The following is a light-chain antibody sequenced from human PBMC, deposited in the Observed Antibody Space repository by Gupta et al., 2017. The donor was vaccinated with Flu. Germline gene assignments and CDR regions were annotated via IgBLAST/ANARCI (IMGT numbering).Light chain of an antibody. CDR3: QRYDDYPLT. CDR2: KAS. V-gene: IGKV1-5*03. J-gene: IGKJ4*01. CDR1: QSMSSW. Sequence: DIQMTQSPSTLSASVGDRVTITCRANQSMSSWLALYQQNPGKAPKVLIYKASILKSGVPSRFSGSVSGTEFTLIINNLQPDDLATYYCQRYDDYPLTFGGGTKVEIK.